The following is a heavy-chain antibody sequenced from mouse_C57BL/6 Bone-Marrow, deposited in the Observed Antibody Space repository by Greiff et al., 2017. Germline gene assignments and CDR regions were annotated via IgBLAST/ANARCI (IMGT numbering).Heavy chain of an antibody. CDR3: ASGYYGSSPWFAY. V-gene: IGHV14-2*01. Sequence: VQLQQSGAELVKPGASVKLSCTASGFNIKDYYMHWVKQRTEQGLAWIGRIDPEDGDTKYAPKFQGKATIPADTSSNTAYLQLSSLTSEDTAVYYCASGYYGSSPWFAYWGQGTLVTVSA. CDR2: IDPEDGDT. J-gene: IGHJ3*01. D-gene: IGHD1-1*01. CDR1: GFNIKDYY.